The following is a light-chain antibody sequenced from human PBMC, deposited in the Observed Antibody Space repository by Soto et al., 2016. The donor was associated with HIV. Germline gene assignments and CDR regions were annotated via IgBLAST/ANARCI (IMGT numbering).Light chain of an antibody. CDR2: LGS. V-gene: IGKV2-28*01. CDR1: QSLLHSNGYNY. Sequence: DIVMTQSPLSLTVTPGEAASISCRSSQSLLHSNGYNYLDWFLQKPGQSPQLLIYLGSTRASGVPDRFSGSGSGTDFTLKINRVEAEDVGVYYCMQALQAWTFGQGTKVEIK. J-gene: IGKJ1*01. CDR3: MQALQAWT.